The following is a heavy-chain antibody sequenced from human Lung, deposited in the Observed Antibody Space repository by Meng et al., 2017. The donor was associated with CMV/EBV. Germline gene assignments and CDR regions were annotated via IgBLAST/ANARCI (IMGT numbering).Heavy chain of an antibody. J-gene: IGHJ5*02. CDR2: VFHTGDT. CDR3: ARGRSCVDGVCYDDHNYFGP. Sequence: SXTLSLXCNISGDSMANFYWTWIRQPPGKGLEWVGSVFHTGDTKYNSSLKGRLTLSVDTSRKQVSLRLVSLNTADRATYYCARGRSCVDGVCYDDHNYFGPWXQGTLVTVSS. V-gene: IGHV4-59*01. D-gene: IGHD2-21*02. CDR1: GDSMANFY.